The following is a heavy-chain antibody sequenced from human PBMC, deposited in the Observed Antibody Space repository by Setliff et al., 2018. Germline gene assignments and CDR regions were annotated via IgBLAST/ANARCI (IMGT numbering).Heavy chain of an antibody. D-gene: IGHD2-2*01. CDR3: AREPTRTGDSFDY. CDR1: GASISNYY. CDR2: IYSSGST. Sequence: SETLSLTCSVSGASISNYYWSWIRQPPGKGLEWIGYIYSSGSTNYNPSLKSRVAISRDTSTNQLSLELRSVTAADTAVYYCAREPTRTGDSFDYWGQGTLVTVSS. V-gene: IGHV4-4*08. J-gene: IGHJ4*02.